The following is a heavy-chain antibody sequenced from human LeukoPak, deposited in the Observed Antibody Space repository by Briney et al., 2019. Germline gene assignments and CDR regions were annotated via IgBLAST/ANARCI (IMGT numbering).Heavy chain of an antibody. CDR1: GFTFSSYS. J-gene: IGHJ4*02. Sequence: GGSLRLSCAASGFTFSSYSMNWVRQAPGKGLEWVSYISSSSSTIYYADSVKGRFTISRDNAKNSLYLQMNSLRAEDTAVYYCARFVEVGATIGDYWGQGTLVTVSS. CDR2: ISSSSSTI. D-gene: IGHD1-26*01. CDR3: ARFVEVGATIGDY. V-gene: IGHV3-48*04.